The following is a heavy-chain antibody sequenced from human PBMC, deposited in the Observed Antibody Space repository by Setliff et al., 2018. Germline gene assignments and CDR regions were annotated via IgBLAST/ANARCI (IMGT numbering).Heavy chain of an antibody. J-gene: IGHJ5*02. V-gene: IGHV3-30-3*01. CDR3: ARDGKQYYYDSTGYYRNWFGP. CDR2: ISYDGSHD. D-gene: IGHD3-22*01. Sequence: GGSLRLSCAASGFMFGSYAMHWVRQAPGRGPEWLAVISYDGSHDYYADSVRGRFTISRDNSNNTLYMQMSSLRAEDTAIYSCARDGKQYYYDSTGYYRNWFGPWGQGTLVTVSS. CDR1: GFMFGSYA.